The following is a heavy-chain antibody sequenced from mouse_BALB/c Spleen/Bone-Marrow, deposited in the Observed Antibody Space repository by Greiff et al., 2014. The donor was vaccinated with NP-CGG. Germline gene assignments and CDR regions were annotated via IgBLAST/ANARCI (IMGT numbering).Heavy chain of an antibody. V-gene: IGHV1-7*01. CDR2: IDPNIGYT. Sequence: QVQLKQSGAELAKPGASVKMSCKASGYTFTNYWMHWVKQRPGQGLEWIGYIDPNIGYTEYNQKFKDKATLTADKSSNTAYMQLSSLTSEDSAVYYCARSKWDVSYWDFDVWGAGTTVTVSS. D-gene: IGHD4-1*01. CDR1: GYTFTNYW. J-gene: IGHJ1*01. CDR3: ARSKWDVSYWDFDV.